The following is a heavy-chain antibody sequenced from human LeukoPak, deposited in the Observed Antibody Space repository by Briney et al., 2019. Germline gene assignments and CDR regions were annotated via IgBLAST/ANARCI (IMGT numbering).Heavy chain of an antibody. J-gene: IGHJ5*02. CDR1: GDSVTSGLSY. Sequence: SETLSLTCAVSGDSVTSGLSYWGWIRQSPGKGLEGVGCLFYPGRTYSNPSLKTRVTISVDPSKNHFSLNLTSVTAADTAVYYCARLNTRLTILAWGQGTLVTVSS. CDR2: LFYPGRT. V-gene: IGHV4-39*02. CDR3: ARLNTRLTILA. D-gene: IGHD3-3*01.